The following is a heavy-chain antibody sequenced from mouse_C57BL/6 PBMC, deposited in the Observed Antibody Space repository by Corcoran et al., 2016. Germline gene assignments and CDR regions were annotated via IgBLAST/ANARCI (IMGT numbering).Heavy chain of an antibody. J-gene: IGHJ2*01. V-gene: IGHV1-19*01. CDR1: GYTFTDYY. D-gene: IGHD4-1*01. CDR3: AMLTGTSYYFDY. CDR2: INPYNGGT. Sequence: EVQLQQSGPVLVKPGASVKMSCKASGYTFTDYYMNWVKQSHGKSLEWIGVINPYNGGTSYNQKFKGKATLTVDKSSSTAYMELNSLTSEDSAVYYCAMLTGTSYYFDYWGQGTTLTVSS.